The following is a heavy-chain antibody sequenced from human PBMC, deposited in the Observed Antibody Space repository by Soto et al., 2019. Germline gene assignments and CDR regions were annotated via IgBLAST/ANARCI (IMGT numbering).Heavy chain of an antibody. CDR2: INHSGST. D-gene: IGHD3-22*01. CDR3: ARSLYYYDSSGYNLLFDY. Sequence: SETLSLTCAVYGGSFSGYYWSWIRQPPGKGLEWIGEINHSGSTNYNPSLKSRVTISVDKSKNQFSLKLSSVTAADTAVYYCARSLYYYDSSGYNLLFDYWGQGTRGTVSS. CDR1: GGSFSGYY. V-gene: IGHV4-34*01. J-gene: IGHJ4*02.